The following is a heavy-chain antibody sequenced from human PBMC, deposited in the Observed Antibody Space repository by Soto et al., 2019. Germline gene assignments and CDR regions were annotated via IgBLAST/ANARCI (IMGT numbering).Heavy chain of an antibody. V-gene: IGHV4-4*07. CDR1: GGSIDSYY. CDR2: IYSSGST. Sequence: QVQLQESGPGLVKPSETLSLTCTVSGGSIDSYYWSWIRQSAGEGLEWIGRIYSSGSTNYNPSLNRRVTTSVDTSKNQFSLRLSSVTAADTAVYYCARDRGDYGSADYWGQGPLVTVSS. J-gene: IGHJ4*02. D-gene: IGHD3-10*01. CDR3: ARDRGDYGSADY.